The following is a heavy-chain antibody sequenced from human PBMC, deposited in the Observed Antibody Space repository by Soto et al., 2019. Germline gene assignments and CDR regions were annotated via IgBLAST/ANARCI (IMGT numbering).Heavy chain of an antibody. Sequence: EVQLVESGGGLVKPGGSLRLSSAASGFTFSSHSVNWVRQAPGKGLEWVSCITATSSFIYYADSVKGRFTISRDNAKHSLYLQMDSLRVEDTAVYYCARGAVVGIGYFDLWGRGTLVTVSS. J-gene: IGHJ2*01. CDR3: ARGAVVGIGYFDL. V-gene: IGHV3-21*01. CDR1: GFTFSSHS. D-gene: IGHD6-19*01. CDR2: ITATSSFI.